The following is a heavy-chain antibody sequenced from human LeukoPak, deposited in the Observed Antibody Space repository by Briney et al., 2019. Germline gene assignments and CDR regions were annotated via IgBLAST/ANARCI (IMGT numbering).Heavy chain of an antibody. Sequence: SETLSLTCTVSGGSISSYYWSWIRQPPGKGLEWIGYIYYSGSTNYNPSLKSRVTISVDTSKNQFSLKLSSVTAADTAVYYCARHDAGREYLDWLLYTVVFDPWGQGTLVTVSS. CDR3: ARHDAGREYLDWLLYTVVFDP. CDR1: GGSISSYY. J-gene: IGHJ5*02. D-gene: IGHD3-9*01. V-gene: IGHV4-59*08. CDR2: IYYSGST.